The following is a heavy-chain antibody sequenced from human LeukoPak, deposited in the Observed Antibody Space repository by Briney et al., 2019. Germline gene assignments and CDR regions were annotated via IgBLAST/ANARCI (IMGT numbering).Heavy chain of an antibody. J-gene: IGHJ4*02. V-gene: IGHV3-30-3*01. D-gene: IGHD3-10*01. Sequence: QAGGSLRLSCAASGFTFSSYAMHWVRQAPGKGLEWVAVISYDGSNKYYADSVKGRFTISRDNSKNTLYLQMNSLRAEDTAVYYCAKDTRRTYGSGSYYTPTPPDYWGQGTLVTVSS. CDR1: GFTFSSYA. CDR2: ISYDGSNK. CDR3: AKDTRRTYGSGSYYTPTPPDY.